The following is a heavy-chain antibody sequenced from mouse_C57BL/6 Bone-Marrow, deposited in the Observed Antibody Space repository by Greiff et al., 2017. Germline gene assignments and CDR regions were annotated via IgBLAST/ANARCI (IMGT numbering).Heavy chain of an antibody. Sequence: VQLQQSGAELVRPGTSVKVSCTASGYAFTNYLIEWVKQRPGQGLEWIGVINPGSGGTNYNEKFKGKATLTADKSSSTAYMQISSLTSEDSAVYFCAKLGPYYYAMDYWGQGTSVTVSS. CDR3: AKLGPYYYAMDY. CDR2: INPGSGGT. J-gene: IGHJ4*01. V-gene: IGHV1-54*01. CDR1: GYAFTNYL. D-gene: IGHD4-1*01.